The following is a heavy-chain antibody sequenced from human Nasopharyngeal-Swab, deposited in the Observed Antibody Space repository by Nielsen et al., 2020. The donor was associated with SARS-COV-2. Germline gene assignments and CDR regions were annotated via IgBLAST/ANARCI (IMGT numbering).Heavy chain of an antibody. D-gene: IGHD6-19*01. CDR3: ARDGAYSSGWRDY. J-gene: IGHJ4*02. Sequence: GGSLRLSCAASGFTFSSYSMNWVRQAPGKGLEWVSSISSSSSYIYYADSVEGRFTISRDNAKNSLYLQMNSLRAEDTAVYYCARDGAYSSGWRDYWGQGTLVTVSS. CDR1: GFTFSSYS. CDR2: ISSSSSYI. V-gene: IGHV3-21*01.